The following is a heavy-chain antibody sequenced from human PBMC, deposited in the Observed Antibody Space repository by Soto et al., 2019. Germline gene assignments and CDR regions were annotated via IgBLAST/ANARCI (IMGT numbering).Heavy chain of an antibody. CDR3: LTSIREATRDFDY. Sequence: AGGSLRLSCAASGFSFSGSSMYWVRQASGKGLEWVGRIRSKAYSYATAYGASLKGRFSIFRDDTKNTAYLQINSPKSEDTAVYYCLTSIREATRDFDYWGQGTLVTVSS. D-gene: IGHD5-12*01. V-gene: IGHV3-73*01. CDR1: GFSFSGSS. J-gene: IGHJ4*02. CDR2: IRSKAYSYAT.